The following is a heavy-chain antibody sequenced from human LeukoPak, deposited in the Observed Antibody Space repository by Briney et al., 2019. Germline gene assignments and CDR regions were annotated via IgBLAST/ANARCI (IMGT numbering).Heavy chain of an antibody. CDR3: ATLGLRSDAFDI. CDR2: IYYSGST. D-gene: IGHD3-3*01. V-gene: IGHV4-59*01. Sequence: SETLSLTCTVSGGSISSYYWSWIRQPPGKGLEWIGYIYYSGSTNYNPSLKSRVTISVDTSKNQFSLKLSSVTAADTAVYYCATLGLRSDAFDIWGQGTMVTVSS. J-gene: IGHJ3*02. CDR1: GGSISSYY.